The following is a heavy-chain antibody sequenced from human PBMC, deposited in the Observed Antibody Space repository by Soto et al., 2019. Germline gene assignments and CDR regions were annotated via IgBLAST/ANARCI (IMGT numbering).Heavy chain of an antibody. V-gene: IGHV4-30-2*06. CDR2: IYQSGSA. J-gene: IGHJ6*02. CDR3: ARAFYGVDL. CDR1: CGSITSGGYS. Sequence: SETLSLTCTVSCGSITSGGYSWSWIRQSPGQGLEWIGYIYQSGSAFYNPSLKTRATILVDRSKNQFSLNLTSVTAADAAVYYCARAFYGVDLWGQGTTVTVSS.